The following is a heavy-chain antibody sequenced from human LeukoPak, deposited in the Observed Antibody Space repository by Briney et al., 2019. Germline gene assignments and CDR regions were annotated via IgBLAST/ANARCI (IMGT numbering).Heavy chain of an antibody. CDR2: ISGSGGTT. D-gene: IGHD3-9*01. CDR3: AKELRYFDWSLGGYFDY. CDR1: GFTFSSYA. J-gene: IGHJ4*02. V-gene: IGHV3-23*01. Sequence: GGSLRLSCAASGFTFSSYAMGWVRQAPGKGLEWVSTISGSGGTTYYADSVKGRFTISRDNSKNTLYLQMNSLRAEDTAVYYCAKELRYFDWSLGGYFDYWGQGTLVTVSS.